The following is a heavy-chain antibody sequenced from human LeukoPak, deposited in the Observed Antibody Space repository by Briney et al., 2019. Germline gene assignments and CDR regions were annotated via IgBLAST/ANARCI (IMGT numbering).Heavy chain of an antibody. CDR2: IYTSGST. Sequence: SETLSLTCTVSGGSIGSGSYYWSWIRQPAGKGLEWIGRIYTSGSTNYNPSLKSRVTISVDTSKNQFSLKLSSVTAADTAVYYCARHQSYYYDYYMDVWGKGTTVTISS. V-gene: IGHV4-61*02. J-gene: IGHJ6*03. D-gene: IGHD2-2*01. CDR1: GGSIGSGSYY. CDR3: ARHQSYYYDYYMDV.